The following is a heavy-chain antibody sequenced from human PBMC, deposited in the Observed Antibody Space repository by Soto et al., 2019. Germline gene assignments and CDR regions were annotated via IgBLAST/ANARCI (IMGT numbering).Heavy chain of an antibody. CDR1: RFTFSSYS. CDR3: ARDQVYDSSGQVDY. J-gene: IGHJ4*02. D-gene: IGHD3-22*01. Sequence: GGSLRLSCSASRFTFSSYSMNWVRQAPGKGLEWVSSISSSSYIYYADSVKGRFTISRDNAKNSLYLQMNSLRAEDTAVYYCARDQVYDSSGQVDYWGQGTLVTVSS. CDR2: ISSSSYI. V-gene: IGHV3-21*01.